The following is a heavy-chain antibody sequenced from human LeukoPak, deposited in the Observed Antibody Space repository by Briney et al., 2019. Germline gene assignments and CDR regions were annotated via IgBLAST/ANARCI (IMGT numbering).Heavy chain of an antibody. V-gene: IGHV3-23*01. CDR3: ARGVGDPPLCVDV. D-gene: IGHD3-16*01. Sequence: GGSLRLSCAASGVTLSSYAMSWARQAPGKGLEWVSGISSSGSGGNTYYADSVKGRFTISRDTSKNTLYLEMKSLRVEDTAVYYCARGVGDPPLCVDVWGRGTTVTVSS. CDR1: GVTLSSYA. J-gene: IGHJ6*02. CDR2: ISSSGSGGNT.